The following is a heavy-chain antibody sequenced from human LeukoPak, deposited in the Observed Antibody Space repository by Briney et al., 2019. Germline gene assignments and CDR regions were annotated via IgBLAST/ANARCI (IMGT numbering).Heavy chain of an antibody. CDR2: IKQDGSGK. CDR3: AGGRTWITDS. D-gene: IGHD2-2*03. Sequence: TGGSLRLSCAASGVTFSSYWMKWVRQAPGKGREWVANIKQDGSGKNYVDSVKGRFTISRDNAKNSLDLQMNSLRAEDTAVYYCAGGRTWITDSWGQGTLVTVSS. CDR1: GVTFSSYW. V-gene: IGHV3-7*04. J-gene: IGHJ4*02.